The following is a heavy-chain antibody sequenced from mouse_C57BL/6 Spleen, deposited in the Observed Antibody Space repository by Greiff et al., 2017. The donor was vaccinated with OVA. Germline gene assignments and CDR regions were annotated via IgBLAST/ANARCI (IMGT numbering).Heavy chain of an antibody. CDR1: GYTFTSYW. CDR2: IDPSDSYT. Sequence: VKLKQPGAELVKPGASVKLSCKASGYTFTSYWMQWVKQRPGQGLEWIGEIDPSDSYTNYNQKFKGKATLTVDTSSSTAYMQLSSLTSEDSAVYYCARGYYGSSYDYAMDYWGQGTSVTVSS. D-gene: IGHD1-1*01. V-gene: IGHV1-50*01. CDR3: ARGYYGSSYDYAMDY. J-gene: IGHJ4*01.